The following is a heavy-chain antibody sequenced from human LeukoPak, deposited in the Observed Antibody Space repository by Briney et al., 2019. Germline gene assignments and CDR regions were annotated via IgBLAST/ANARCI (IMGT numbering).Heavy chain of an antibody. V-gene: IGHV4-34*01. CDR2: INHSGST. J-gene: IGHJ4*02. Sequence: PSETLSLTCAVYGGSFSGYYWSWIRQPPGKGLEWIGEINHSGSTNYNPSLKSRVTISVDTSKNQFSLKLSSVTAADTAVYYYARGRHEGYYYDSSGLAETWFDYWGQGTLVTVSS. CDR1: GGSFSGYY. D-gene: IGHD3-22*01. CDR3: ARGRHEGYYYDSSGLAETWFDY.